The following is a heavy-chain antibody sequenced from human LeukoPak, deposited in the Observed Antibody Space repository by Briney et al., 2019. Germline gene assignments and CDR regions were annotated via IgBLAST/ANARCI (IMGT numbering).Heavy chain of an antibody. J-gene: IGHJ4*02. CDR3: TRGSVTYDSSDFDQ. CDR2: IYSKTNGGTT. Sequence: PGGSLRLSCVASGFSFSNAWMSWVRQAPGKGLEWVGRIYSKTNGGTTEYAAPVKGRFTISRDDSKSTLYLQMNSLETEDTALYYCTRGSVTYDSSDFDQWGQGTLVTVSS. CDR1: GFSFSNAW. D-gene: IGHD3-22*01. V-gene: IGHV3-15*07.